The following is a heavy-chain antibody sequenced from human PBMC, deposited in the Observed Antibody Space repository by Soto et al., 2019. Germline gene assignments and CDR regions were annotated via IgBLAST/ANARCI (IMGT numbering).Heavy chain of an antibody. V-gene: IGHV1-2*02. CDR1: GYTFTGYY. CDR2: INPNSGGT. Sequence: ASVKVSCKASGYTFTGYYMHWVRQAPGQGLEWMGWINPNSGGTNYAQKFQGRVTMTRDTSISTAYMELSRLRSDDTAVYYCAREVDIVVVVAATERHSWFDPWGQGTLVTVSS. CDR3: AREVDIVVVVAATERHSWFDP. J-gene: IGHJ5*02. D-gene: IGHD2-15*01.